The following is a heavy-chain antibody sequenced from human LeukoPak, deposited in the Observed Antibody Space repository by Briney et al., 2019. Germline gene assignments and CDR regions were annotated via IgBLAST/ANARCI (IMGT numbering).Heavy chain of an antibody. CDR2: ISAYNGNT. V-gene: IGHV1-18*01. Sequence: ASVKVSCKASGYTFTSYGISWVRQAPGQGLEWMGWISAYNGNTNYAQKLQGRVTMTTDTSTSTAYMELRSLRSDDTAVYYCARDGRGYSGYDYVELVDAFDIWGQGTMVTVSS. D-gene: IGHD5-12*01. CDR3: ARDGRGYSGYDYVELVDAFDI. CDR1: GYTFTSYG. J-gene: IGHJ3*02.